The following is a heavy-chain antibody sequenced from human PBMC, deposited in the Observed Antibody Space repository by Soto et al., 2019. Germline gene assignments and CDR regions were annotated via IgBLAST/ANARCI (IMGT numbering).Heavy chain of an antibody. CDR1: GFTFSSYA. CDR3: ARAPTAMVTAGGNYGMDV. V-gene: IGHV3-30-3*01. D-gene: IGHD5-18*01. Sequence: LRLSCAASGFTFSSYAMHWVRQAPGKGLEWVAVISYDGSNKYYADSVKGRFTISRDNSKNTLYLQMNSLRAEDTAVYYCARAPTAMVTAGGNYGMDVWGQGTTVTVSS. J-gene: IGHJ6*02. CDR2: ISYDGSNK.